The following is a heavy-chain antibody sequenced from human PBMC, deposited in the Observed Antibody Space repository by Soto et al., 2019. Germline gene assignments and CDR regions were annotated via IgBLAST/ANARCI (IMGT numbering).Heavy chain of an antibody. CDR3: AREIIVVVPAAVWGVYYYYGMDV. Sequence: SVKVSCKASGGTFSSYAISWVRQAPGQGLEWMGGIIPIFGTANYAQKFQGRVTITADKSTSTAYMELSSLRSEDTAVYYCAREIIVVVPAAVWGVYYYYGMDVWGQGTTVTVS. CDR1: GGTFSSYA. J-gene: IGHJ6*02. CDR2: IIPIFGTA. V-gene: IGHV1-69*06. D-gene: IGHD2-2*01.